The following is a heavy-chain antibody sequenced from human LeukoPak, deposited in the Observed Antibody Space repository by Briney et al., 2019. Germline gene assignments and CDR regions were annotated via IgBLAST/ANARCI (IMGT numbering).Heavy chain of an antibody. D-gene: IGHD3-10*02. CDR2: IKEDGSEK. V-gene: IGHV3-7*03. CDR3: ASNTLCVY. CDR1: GFTFDDYG. Sequence: GGSLRLSWAAAGFTFDDYGMDWVRHAPGKGLESVAVIKEDGSEKYYVDSVKGRFAISRDNANNSLYLPLNNVRAEYTAVYFYASNTLCVYWGQGALVTVSS. J-gene: IGHJ4*02.